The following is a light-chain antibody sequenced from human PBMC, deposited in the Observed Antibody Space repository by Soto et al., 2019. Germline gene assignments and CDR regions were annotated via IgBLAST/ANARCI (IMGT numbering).Light chain of an antibody. J-gene: IGKJ5*01. V-gene: IGKV3-11*01. CDR2: DTS. Sequence: EIVLTQSPATLSRSPGETGALSCRASQSVSMYLAWYQQRPGQAPRLLIYDTSNRATGIPARFSARGFGTDFTLIISNLEPEDSAVYYCQHRSNWPPITFGQGTRLEIK. CDR3: QHRSNWPPIT. CDR1: QSVSMY.